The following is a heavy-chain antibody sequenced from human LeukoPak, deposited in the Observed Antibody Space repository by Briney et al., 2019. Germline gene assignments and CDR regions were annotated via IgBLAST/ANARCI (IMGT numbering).Heavy chain of an antibody. Sequence: PGGSLRLSCAASGFTFSSSAMSWVRQAPGKGLEWVSGISDSGGSTYYADSVKGRFTISRDNSKNTLYLQMNSLIAEDTAVYYCAKSGYNRFDYWGQGTRVTVSS. CDR1: GFTFSSSA. J-gene: IGHJ4*02. CDR3: AKSGYNRFDY. CDR2: ISDSGGST. D-gene: IGHD5-24*01. V-gene: IGHV3-23*01.